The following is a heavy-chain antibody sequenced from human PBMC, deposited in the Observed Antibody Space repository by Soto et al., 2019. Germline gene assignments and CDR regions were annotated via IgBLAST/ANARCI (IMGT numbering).Heavy chain of an antibody. Sequence: QVQLQESGPGLVKPSQTLSLTCTVSGGSISSGGYYWSWIRQHPGKGLEWIGYIYYSGSTYYNPSLKSRVTISVDTSKNQFYLKLSSVTAADTAVYYCARDQENSSGYMILGYWGQGTLVTVSS. J-gene: IGHJ4*02. CDR3: ARDQENSSGYMILGY. CDR1: GGSISSGGYY. CDR2: IYYSGST. V-gene: IGHV4-31*03. D-gene: IGHD3-22*01.